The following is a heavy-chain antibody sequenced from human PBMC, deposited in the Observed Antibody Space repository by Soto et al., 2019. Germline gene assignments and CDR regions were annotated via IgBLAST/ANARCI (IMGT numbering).Heavy chain of an antibody. CDR2: INHSGST. V-gene: IGHV4-34*01. J-gene: IGHJ4*02. CDR1: GGSFSGYY. D-gene: IGHD6-13*01. CDR3: AKDLSGLSIAAAGIFDY. Sequence: SETLSLTCAVYGGSFSGYYWSWIRQPPGKGLEWIGEINHSGSTNYNPSLKSRVTISVDTSKNQFSLKLSSVTAADMAVYYCAKDLSGLSIAAAGIFDYWGQGTLVTVSS.